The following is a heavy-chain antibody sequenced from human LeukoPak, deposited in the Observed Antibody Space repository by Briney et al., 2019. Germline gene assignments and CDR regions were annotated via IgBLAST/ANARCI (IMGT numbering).Heavy chain of an antibody. V-gene: IGHV4-30-4*01. CDR3: ARVSEQWLARSSDY. CDR2: IYYSGST. D-gene: IGHD6-19*01. J-gene: IGHJ4*02. Sequence: PSETLSLTCTVSGGSISSGDYYWSWIRQPPGKGLEWIGYIYYSGSTYYNPSLKSRVTISVDTSKNQFSLKLSSVTAADTAVYYCARVSEQWLARSSDYWGQGTLVTVSS. CDR1: GGSISSGDYY.